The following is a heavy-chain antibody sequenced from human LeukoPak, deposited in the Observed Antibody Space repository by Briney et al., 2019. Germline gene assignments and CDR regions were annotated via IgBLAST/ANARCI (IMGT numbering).Heavy chain of an antibody. Sequence: XLEWVSYISSSGSTIYYADSVKGRFTISRDNAKNSLYLQMNSLRAEDTAVYYCARDNSGSPIDYWGQGTLVTVSS. CDR2: ISSSGSTI. V-gene: IGHV3-11*01. D-gene: IGHD1-26*01. CDR3: ARDNSGSPIDY. J-gene: IGHJ4*02.